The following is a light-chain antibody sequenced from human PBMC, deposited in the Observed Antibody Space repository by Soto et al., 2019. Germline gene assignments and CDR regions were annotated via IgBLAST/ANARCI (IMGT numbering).Light chain of an antibody. CDR3: CAYAGSSTFV. J-gene: IGLJ1*01. V-gene: IGLV2-23*03. CDR1: SSDVGSYNL. CDR2: EGF. Sequence: QSVLTQPASVSGSPGKSITISCAGSSSDVGSYNLVSWYQQNPGNAPKLIIYEGFKRPSGVSNRFSASKSGSTASLTISGLQAEDEADYYCCAYAGSSTFVFGTGTKLTVL.